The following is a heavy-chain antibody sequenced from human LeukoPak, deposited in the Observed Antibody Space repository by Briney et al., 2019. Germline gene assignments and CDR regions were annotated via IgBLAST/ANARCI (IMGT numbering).Heavy chain of an antibody. Sequence: PGRSLRLSCAASGFTFSSYGMHWVRQAPGKGLEWVAVISYDGSKYYADSVKGRFTISRDNSKSTLYLQMNSLRAEDTAVYYCAKGLMAIQLWSSLGYWGQGTLVTVSS. CDR1: GFTFSSYG. CDR3: AKGLMAIQLWSSLGY. J-gene: IGHJ4*02. CDR2: ISYDGSK. V-gene: IGHV3-30*18. D-gene: IGHD5-18*01.